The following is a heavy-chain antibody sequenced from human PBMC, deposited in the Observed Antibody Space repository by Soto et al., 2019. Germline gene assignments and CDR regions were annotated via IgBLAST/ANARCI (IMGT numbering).Heavy chain of an antibody. CDR2: IYPGDSDT. Sequence: PGESLKISCKGSGYSFTSYWIGWVRQMPGKGLEWMGIIYPGDSDTRYSPSFQGQVTISADKSISTAYLQWSSLKASDTAMYYCAILPPNYDFWSGYGNYYMDVWGKGTTVTVSS. CDR3: AILPPNYDFWSGYGNYYMDV. D-gene: IGHD3-3*01. CDR1: GYSFTSYW. V-gene: IGHV5-51*01. J-gene: IGHJ6*03.